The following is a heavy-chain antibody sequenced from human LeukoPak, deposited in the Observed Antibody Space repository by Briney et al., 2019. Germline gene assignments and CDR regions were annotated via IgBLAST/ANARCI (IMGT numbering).Heavy chain of an antibody. Sequence: GGSLRLSCAASGFTFSSYGMHWVRQAPGKGLEWVAVISYDGSNKYYADSVKGRFTISRDNSKNTLYLQMNSLRAEDTAVYYCAKNRMDGVEMDTIVDYWGQGTLVTVSS. J-gene: IGHJ4*02. CDR1: GFTFSSYG. D-gene: IGHD5-24*01. CDR3: AKNRMDGVEMDTIVDY. V-gene: IGHV3-30*18. CDR2: ISYDGSNK.